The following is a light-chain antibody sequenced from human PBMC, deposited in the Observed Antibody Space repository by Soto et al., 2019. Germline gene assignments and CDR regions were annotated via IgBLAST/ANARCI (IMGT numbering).Light chain of an antibody. CDR3: QQSYSTPIT. J-gene: IGKJ5*01. CDR2: AAS. CDR1: QSISSY. V-gene: IGKV1-39*01. Sequence: SQMTQSPSSLSASVGDRVTITCRASQSISSYLNWYQQKPGKAPKLLIYAASSLQSGVTSRFSGSGSGTDFTLTISSLQPEDFATYYCQQSYSTPITVGPGTRLEIK.